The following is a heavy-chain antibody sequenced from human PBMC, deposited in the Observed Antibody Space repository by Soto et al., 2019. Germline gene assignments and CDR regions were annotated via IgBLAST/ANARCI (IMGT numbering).Heavy chain of an antibody. D-gene: IGHD2-21*02. J-gene: IGHJ4*02. CDR1: GFTFSSYG. V-gene: IGHV3-7*03. Sequence: GGSLRLSCAASGFTFSSYGMHWVRQAPGKGLEWVANIKQDGSEKYYVDSVKGRFTISRDNAKNSLYLQMNSLRAEDTAVYYCARSNMVVTGSFDSWGQGTLGTVSS. CDR2: IKQDGSEK. CDR3: ARSNMVVTGSFDS.